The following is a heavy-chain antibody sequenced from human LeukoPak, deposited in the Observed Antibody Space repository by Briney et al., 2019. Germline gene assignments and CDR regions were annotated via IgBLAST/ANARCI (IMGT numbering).Heavy chain of an antibody. J-gene: IGHJ4*02. CDR3: AREVEYSSSWARFDY. Sequence: SETLSLTCAVSGGSISSGGYSWSWIRQPPGKGLEWIGYIYYSGSTYYNPSLKSRVTISVDTSKNQFSLQLNSVTPEDTAVYYCAREVEYSSSWARFDYWGQGTLVTVSS. CDR1: GGSISSGGYS. CDR2: IYYSGST. D-gene: IGHD6-13*01. V-gene: IGHV4-30-4*07.